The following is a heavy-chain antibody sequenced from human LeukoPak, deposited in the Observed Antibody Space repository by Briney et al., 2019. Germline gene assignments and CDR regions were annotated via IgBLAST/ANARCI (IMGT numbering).Heavy chain of an antibody. V-gene: IGHV3-30*02. CDR1: GFIFSSYG. J-gene: IGHJ4*02. D-gene: IGHD6-19*01. CDR3: AKVAGTDYFDY. Sequence: GGSLRLSCAASGFIFSSYGMHWVRQASGKGLEWVAFIRYDGSSKYYIDSVKGRFTIPRDNSKNTLYLQMNSLRPVDTAVYYCAKVAGTDYFDYWGQGTLVTVSS. CDR2: IRYDGSSK.